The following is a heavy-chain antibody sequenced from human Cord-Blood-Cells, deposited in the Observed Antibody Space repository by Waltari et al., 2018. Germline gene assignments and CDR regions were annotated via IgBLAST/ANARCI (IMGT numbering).Heavy chain of an antibody. Sequence: EVQLVESGGGLVQPGRSLRLSCAASGFTFDDDAMHWVWQAPGKGLEWGSGISWNSGSIGYADSVKGRFTISKDNAKNSPYLQMNSLRAEDTALYYCAKEYSSSDDAFDIWGQGTMVTVSS. CDR1: GFTFDDDA. J-gene: IGHJ3*02. CDR3: AKEYSSSDDAFDI. V-gene: IGHV3-9*01. CDR2: ISWNSGSI. D-gene: IGHD6-6*01.